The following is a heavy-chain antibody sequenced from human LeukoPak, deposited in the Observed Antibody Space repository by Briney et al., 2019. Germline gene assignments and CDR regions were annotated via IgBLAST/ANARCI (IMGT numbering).Heavy chain of an antibody. D-gene: IGHD2-2*01. CDR2: IYTSGST. CDR1: DGSISSSLYY. Sequence: SQTLSLTCTVSDGSISSSLYYWIWNRQPAGKGLEWIVRIYTSGSTNYNPSLKSRVTMSVDTSKNQFYLKLSSVTAADTAVYYCAGGSTSAYYYYMDVWGKGTTVTVS. J-gene: IGHJ6*03. CDR3: AGGSTSAYYYYMDV. V-gene: IGHV4-61*02.